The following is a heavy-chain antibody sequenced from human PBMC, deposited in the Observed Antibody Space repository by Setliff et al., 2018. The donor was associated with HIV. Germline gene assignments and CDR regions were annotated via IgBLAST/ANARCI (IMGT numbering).Heavy chain of an antibody. Sequence: SETLSLTCTVSGDSISSHYWSWIRQPPGKGLEWIGYIYYSGITNYNPSLKSRVIISVDTSKNQFSLKLSSVTAADTAVYYCARGSFGLFDYWGQGTLVTVSS. CDR1: GDSISSHY. V-gene: IGHV4-59*11. J-gene: IGHJ4*02. CDR2: IYYSGIT. CDR3: ARGSFGLFDY. D-gene: IGHD5-18*01.